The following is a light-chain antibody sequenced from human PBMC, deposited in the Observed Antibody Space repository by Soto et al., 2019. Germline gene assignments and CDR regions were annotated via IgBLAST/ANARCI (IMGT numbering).Light chain of an antibody. V-gene: IGKV3-20*01. CDR2: GAS. Sequence: EIVGTQSPGTLSLSPGERATLSCRARQSVSSSCLAWYQQKPGQAPRLLIYGASVRATGIPDRFSGSGSGTDFTLTISRLEPEDFAVYYCQQYGSSPMYTFGQGTKLAIK. J-gene: IGKJ2*01. CDR1: QSVSSSC. CDR3: QQYGSSPMYT.